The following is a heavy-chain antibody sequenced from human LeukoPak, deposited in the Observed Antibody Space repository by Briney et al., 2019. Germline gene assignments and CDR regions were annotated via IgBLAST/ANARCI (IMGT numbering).Heavy chain of an antibody. CDR3: ARVKRTMVRGVNIGGYYGMDV. Sequence: GGSLRLSCAASGFTFSSYDMHWVRQATGKGLEWVSAIGTAGDTYYPGSVKGRFTISRENAKNSLYLQMSSLRAGDTAVYYCARVKRTMVRGVNIGGYYGMDVWGQGTTVTVSS. CDR1: GFTFSSYD. V-gene: IGHV3-13*01. D-gene: IGHD3-10*01. J-gene: IGHJ6*02. CDR2: IGTAGDT.